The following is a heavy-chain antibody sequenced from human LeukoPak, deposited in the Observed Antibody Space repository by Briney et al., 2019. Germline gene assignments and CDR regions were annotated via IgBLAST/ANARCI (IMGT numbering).Heavy chain of an antibody. J-gene: IGHJ4*01. D-gene: IGHD6-13*01. CDR2: ISPAGDST. V-gene: IGHV3-23*01. Sequence: GGSLRLSCAASGFTFSDYSMSWVRQAPGAGLEWVSAISPAGDSTTDADSVKGRFTISRDNSKSTLYLQMHGLTAEDTALYYCARRLVTAGVTDFSDYWGHGTLVSVSS. CDR1: GFTFSDYS. CDR3: ARRLVTAGVTDFSDY.